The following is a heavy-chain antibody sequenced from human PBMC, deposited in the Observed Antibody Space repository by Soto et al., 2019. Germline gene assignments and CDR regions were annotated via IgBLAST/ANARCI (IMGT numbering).Heavy chain of an antibody. Sequence: GGSLRLSCAASGFSFGSYALSWVRQAPGKGLEWVSTISGSDGKTFYADSVKGRFSISRDTSQSTLYLQTNSLRADDTAMYYCARWSYLDYWGQGTRVTVSS. CDR3: ARWSYLDY. V-gene: IGHV3-23*01. CDR1: GFSFGSYA. J-gene: IGHJ4*02. D-gene: IGHD3-3*01. CDR2: ISGSDGKT.